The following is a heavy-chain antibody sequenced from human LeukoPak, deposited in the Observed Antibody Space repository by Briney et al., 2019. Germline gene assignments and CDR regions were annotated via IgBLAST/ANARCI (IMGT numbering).Heavy chain of an antibody. CDR2: IFSTGNT. V-gene: IGHV4-59*08. Sequence: AETLSLTCTVSGDSISRYHWTWIRQPPGKGLEYIGYIFSTGNTNYNPSLKSRVTISLDTSKNQSSLMLNSVTAADTAVYYCGRRFDSWGQGTLVTVSS. CDR3: GRRFDS. J-gene: IGHJ4*02. CDR1: GDSISRYH.